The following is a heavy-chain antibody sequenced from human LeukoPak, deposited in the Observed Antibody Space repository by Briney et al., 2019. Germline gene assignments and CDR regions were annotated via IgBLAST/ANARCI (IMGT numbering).Heavy chain of an antibody. V-gene: IGHV3-15*01. D-gene: IGHD5-24*01. Sequence: GGSLRLSCAASGFTFSSAWMTWVRQPPGKGLEWVGHIRSRTDGGSTDYSAPVKGRFTVSRDDSKNTIYLQMNSLKTEDSAVYYCATEFYSNGYNYWGQGTPVTVSS. CDR1: GFTFSSAW. J-gene: IGHJ4*02. CDR3: ATEFYSNGYNY. CDR2: IRSRTDGGST.